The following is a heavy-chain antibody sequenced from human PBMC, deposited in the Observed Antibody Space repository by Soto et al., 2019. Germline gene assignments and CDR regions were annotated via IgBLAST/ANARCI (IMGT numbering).Heavy chain of an antibody. V-gene: IGHV3-23*01. Sequence: GGALRLSCAASGFSFSRHVMSWVRQAPGKGLEWVSSISGSGGGTYYADSVKGRFIISRDNSKNTLDLQMSSLRVEDTAVYYCAKGWCDSWGQGTLVTVSS. CDR2: ISGSGGGT. CDR3: AKGWCDS. J-gene: IGHJ5*01. CDR1: GFSFSRHV.